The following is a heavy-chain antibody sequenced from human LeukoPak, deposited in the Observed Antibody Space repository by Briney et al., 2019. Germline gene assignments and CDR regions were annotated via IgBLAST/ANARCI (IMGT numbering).Heavy chain of an antibody. CDR2: IYYSGGT. Sequence: SETLSLTCTVSGGSISSYYWSWIRQPPGKGLEWIGYIYYSGGTSYNPSLKSRVTISVDTSKNQFSLKLSSVTAADTAVYYCAREVRGFLEWSHMGPDWFDPWGQGTLVTVSS. CDR1: GGSISSYY. CDR3: AREVRGFLEWSHMGPDWFDP. D-gene: IGHD3-3*01. J-gene: IGHJ5*02. V-gene: IGHV4-59*01.